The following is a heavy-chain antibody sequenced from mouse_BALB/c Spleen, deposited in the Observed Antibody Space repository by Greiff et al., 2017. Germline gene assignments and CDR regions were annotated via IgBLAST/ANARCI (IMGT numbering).Heavy chain of an antibody. V-gene: IGHV14-1*02. Sequence: VQLQQSGAELVRPGAFVKLSCKASGFNIKDYYMHWVKQRPEQGLEWIGWIDPENGNTIYDPKFQGEASIAADTSSNTDYLQLSSLTSEDTAVYYSARMGYYEEDYFDYWGQGTTLTVSS. J-gene: IGHJ2*01. D-gene: IGHD2-4*01. CDR2: IDPENGNT. CDR3: ARMGYYEEDYFDY. CDR1: GFNIKDYY.